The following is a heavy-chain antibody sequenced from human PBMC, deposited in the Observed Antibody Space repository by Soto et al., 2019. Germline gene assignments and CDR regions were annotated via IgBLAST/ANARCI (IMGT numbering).Heavy chain of an antibody. V-gene: IGHV3-64*02. CDR3: ARARCSSGQCYYFDY. J-gene: IGHJ4*02. Sequence: EVQLVESGEGLVQPGGSXRLSCAASGFTFSSYNIHWIRQAPGKGLEFVSAISRSGDRTYYADSVKGRFTITRDNSKNTVWLQMGSLRAEDMAVYYCARARCSSGQCYYFDYWGRGALVSVSS. D-gene: IGHD2-15*01. CDR2: ISRSGDRT. CDR1: GFTFSSYN.